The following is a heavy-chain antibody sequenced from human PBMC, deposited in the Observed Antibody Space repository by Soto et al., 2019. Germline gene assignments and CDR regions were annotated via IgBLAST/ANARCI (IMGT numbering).Heavy chain of an antibody. CDR2: IIPIFGTA. Sequence: SVKVSCKASGGTFSSYAISWVRQAPGQGLEWMGGIIPIFGTANYAQKFQGRVTITADESTSTAYMELSSLRSEDTAVYYCARDRGDGYNFNYYGMDVWGQGTTVTVS. D-gene: IGHD5-12*01. J-gene: IGHJ6*02. CDR3: ARDRGDGYNFNYYGMDV. CDR1: GGTFSSYA. V-gene: IGHV1-69*13.